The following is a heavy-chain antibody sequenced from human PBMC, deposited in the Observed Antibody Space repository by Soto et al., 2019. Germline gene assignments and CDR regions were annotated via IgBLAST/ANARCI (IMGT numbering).Heavy chain of an antibody. Sequence: PGGSLRLSCAASGFTFSSYGMHWVRQAPGKGLEWVVVISFDGRNTYYADSVKGRFTISRDNSKNTLYLQMTSLRVEDTAVYYCASKMEIWGQGTMVTVSS. J-gene: IGHJ3*02. CDR3: ASKMEI. V-gene: IGHV3-30*03. CDR2: ISFDGRNT. D-gene: IGHD1-1*01. CDR1: GFTFSSYG.